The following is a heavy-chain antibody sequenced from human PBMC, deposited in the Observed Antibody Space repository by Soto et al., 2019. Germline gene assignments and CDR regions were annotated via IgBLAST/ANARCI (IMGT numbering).Heavy chain of an antibody. CDR3: AKDDKGRIAVSGLDY. CDR2: ISYDGRNK. J-gene: IGHJ4*02. CDR1: GFTFSSYG. Sequence: QVQLVESGGGMVQPGRSLRLSCAASGFTFSSYGMHWVRQAPGKGLEWVAVISYDGRNKYYADSVKGRFTISRDNSKNTLYLQMNSLRADDTAVYYCAKDDKGRIAVSGLDYWGQGTLVTVSS. D-gene: IGHD6-19*01. V-gene: IGHV3-30*18.